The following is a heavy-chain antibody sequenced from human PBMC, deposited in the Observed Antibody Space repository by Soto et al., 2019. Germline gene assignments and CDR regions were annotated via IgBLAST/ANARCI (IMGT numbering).Heavy chain of an antibody. V-gene: IGHV3-48*03. CDR3: AREGYSRGMDV. Sequence: GGSLRLSCAASGFTFSSYEMNWVRQAPGKGLEWVSYISSSGSTIYYAGSVKGRLTISRDNAKNSMYLQMNSLRAEDTAVYYCAREGYSRGMDVWGQGSTVTVSS. CDR2: ISSSGSTI. D-gene: IGHD3-22*01. CDR1: GFTFSSYE. J-gene: IGHJ6*02.